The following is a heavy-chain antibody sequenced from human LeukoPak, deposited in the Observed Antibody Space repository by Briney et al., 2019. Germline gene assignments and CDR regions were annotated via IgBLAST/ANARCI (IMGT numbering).Heavy chain of an antibody. CDR1: GGSLRSYY. J-gene: IGHJ4*02. D-gene: IGHD1-20*01. V-gene: IGHV4-59*01. Sequence: SETLSLPCTVSGGSLRSYYWSWVREPPGKGLEWIWDIYYSGSTNYNPSLESRVTISVDTSKNQFSLKLSSVTAADTAVYYCARGWSDNWNDGSLYDYWGQGTLVTVSS. CDR2: IYYSGST. CDR3: ARGWSDNWNDGSLYDY.